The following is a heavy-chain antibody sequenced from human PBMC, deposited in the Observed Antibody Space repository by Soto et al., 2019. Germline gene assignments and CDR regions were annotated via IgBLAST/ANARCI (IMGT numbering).Heavy chain of an antibody. V-gene: IGHV4-31*03. CDR2: IHYTGNT. J-gene: IGHJ5*02. Sequence: QVQLQESGPGLVKPSQTLSLTCTVSGGSLSSGGYYWNWIRQYPGKGLEWIGYIHYTGNTYYTPSIPSLKSRVTISVVTSKNQFFLKLNSVTAADTAVYYCARGVTVTPLSGPSWFDPWGQGSLVTVSS. CDR1: GGSLSSGGYY. D-gene: IGHD1-20*01. CDR3: ARGVTVTPLSGPSWFDP.